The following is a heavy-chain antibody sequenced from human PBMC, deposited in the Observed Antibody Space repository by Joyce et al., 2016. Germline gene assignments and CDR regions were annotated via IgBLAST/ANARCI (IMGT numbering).Heavy chain of an antibody. CDR2: ISGTSYYI. V-gene: IGHV3-21*01. D-gene: IGHD3-16*01. Sequence: QLVESGGGVVKPGGSLRLSCEASGSTFRSSSMSWFRQAPGKGREWVAAISGTSYYIFHAETVRGRFTVARDNAKKTLYLQMNSLRAEDSAVFYCARGGISYYYAMDVWGQGTTVTVSS. CDR1: GSTFRSSS. CDR3: ARGGISYYYAMDV. J-gene: IGHJ6*02.